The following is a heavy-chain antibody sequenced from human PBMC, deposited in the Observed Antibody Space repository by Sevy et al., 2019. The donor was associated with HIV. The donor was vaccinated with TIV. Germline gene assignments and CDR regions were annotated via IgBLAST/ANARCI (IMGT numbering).Heavy chain of an antibody. D-gene: IGHD5-12*01. V-gene: IGHV1-2*06. CDR2: INPNTGVT. J-gene: IGHJ4*02. CDR1: GYTFAVYY. CDR3: AVLATISSFDY. Sequence: ASVKVSCEASGYTFAVYYLHWVRQAPGQGLEWMGRINPNTGVTNYAQKFQGRVTMTRDTSITTAYMELHRLGSDDTAVYYCAVLATISSFDYWGQGSLVTVSS.